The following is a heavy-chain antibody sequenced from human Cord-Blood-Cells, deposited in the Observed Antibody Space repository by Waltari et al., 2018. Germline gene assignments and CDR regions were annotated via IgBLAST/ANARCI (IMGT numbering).Heavy chain of an antibody. V-gene: IGHV4-39*01. J-gene: IGHJ4*02. CDR1: GGSISSSSYY. CDR2: IYYSGST. D-gene: IGHD3-16*01. CDR3: ARVGITVPDY. Sequence: QLQLQESGPGLVKPSETLSLTCTVSGGSISSSSYYWGSIRQPPGKGLEWIGSIYYSGSTYYNPSLKSRVTISVDTSKNQFSLKLSSVTAADTAVYYCARVGITVPDYWGQGTLVTVSS.